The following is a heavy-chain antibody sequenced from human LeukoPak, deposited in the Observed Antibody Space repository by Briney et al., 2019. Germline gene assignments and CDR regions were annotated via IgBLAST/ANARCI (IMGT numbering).Heavy chain of an antibody. J-gene: IGHJ5*02. D-gene: IGHD6-6*01. CDR3: ARGRRPPNWFDP. V-gene: IGHV4-30-4*01. Sequence: SETLSLTCTVSGDSISSADYYWSWIRQPPGKALEWIGYIFYRGNTYYNPSLKSRVTMSVDTSKNQFSLKLSSVTAADTAVYYCARGRRPPNWFDPWGQGTLVTVSS. CDR2: IFYRGNT. CDR1: GDSISSADYY.